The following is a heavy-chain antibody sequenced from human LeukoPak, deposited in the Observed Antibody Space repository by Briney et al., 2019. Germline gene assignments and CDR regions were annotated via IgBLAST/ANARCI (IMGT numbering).Heavy chain of an antibody. CDR1: GFTFSSYS. V-gene: IGHV3-48*01. D-gene: IGHD4-23*01. Sequence: PGGSLRLSCAASGFTFSSYSMNWVRQAPGKGLEWVSYISSSSSTIYYADSVKGRFTISRDNAKNSLYLQMNSLRAEDTAVYYCARGDYGGNSADPTYYYYYYMDVWGKGTTVTVSS. J-gene: IGHJ6*03. CDR3: ARGDYGGNSADPTYYYYYYMDV. CDR2: ISSSSSTI.